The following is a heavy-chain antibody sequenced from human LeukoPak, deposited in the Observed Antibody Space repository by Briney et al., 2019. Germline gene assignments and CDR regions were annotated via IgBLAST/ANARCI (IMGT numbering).Heavy chain of an antibody. CDR1: GFTFSSYG. Sequence: GGSLRLSCAASGFTFSSYGMHWVRQAPGKGLEWVAVIPYDGTNKYYAESVKGRFTISRDNSKNTLYLQMNSLRAEDTAVYYCAKESDYYGSGSYYRRRFHGMDVWGQGTTVTVSS. D-gene: IGHD3-10*01. V-gene: IGHV3-30*18. J-gene: IGHJ6*02. CDR2: IPYDGTNK. CDR3: AKESDYYGSGSYYRRRFHGMDV.